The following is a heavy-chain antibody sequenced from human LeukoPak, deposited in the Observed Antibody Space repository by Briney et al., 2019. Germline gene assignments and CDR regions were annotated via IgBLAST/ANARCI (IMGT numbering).Heavy chain of an antibody. CDR2: ISSNGGST. J-gene: IGHJ4*02. D-gene: IGHD1-14*01. V-gene: IGHV3-64*01. CDR1: GFTFSNYA. Sequence: GGSLRLSCAASGFTFSNYAMHWVRQAPRKGLEYVSAISSNGGSTYYANSVKGRFTISRDSSKNTLYLQMGSLRAEDMAVYYCARGTMRVALDYWGQGTLVTVSS. CDR3: ARGTMRVALDY.